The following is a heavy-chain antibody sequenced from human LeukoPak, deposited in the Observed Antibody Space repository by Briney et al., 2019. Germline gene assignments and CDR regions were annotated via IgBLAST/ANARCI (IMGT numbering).Heavy chain of an antibody. D-gene: IGHD3-10*01. CDR3: STGGYYFDY. CDR2: IKSKPDGETT. CDR1: GFTFSNAW. J-gene: IGHJ4*02. V-gene: IGHV3-15*01. Sequence: GGSLRLSCKGSGFTFSNAWMNWVRQAPGKVLEWVGRIKSKPDGETTDYAAPVKGRFTISRDDSQNTVYVQMSSLRTEDTAVYYCSTGGYYFDYWGQGTLVTVSS.